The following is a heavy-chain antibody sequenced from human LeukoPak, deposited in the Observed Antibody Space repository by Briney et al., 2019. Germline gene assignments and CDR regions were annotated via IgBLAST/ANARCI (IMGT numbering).Heavy chain of an antibody. V-gene: IGHV3-20*04. J-gene: IGHJ6*03. Sequence: PGGSLRLSCAASGFTFEDYGLNWVRQPPGEGLGWVSGITWNGGSTGYADSVKGRFTISRDNAKNSLFLQMNSLRAEDTALYFCGSDPTALLLFAHEGSGDFMDVWGKGTMVTVSS. CDR2: ITWNGGST. CDR3: GSDPTALLLFAHEGSGDFMDV. CDR1: GFTFEDYG. D-gene: IGHD5-18*01.